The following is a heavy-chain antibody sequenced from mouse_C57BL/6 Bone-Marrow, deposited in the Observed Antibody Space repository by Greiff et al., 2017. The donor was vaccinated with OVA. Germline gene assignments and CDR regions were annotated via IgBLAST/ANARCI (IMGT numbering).Heavy chain of an antibody. CDR1: GYTFTSYW. V-gene: IGHV1-52*01. CDR3: ARDDYDEGDWYFDV. CDR2: IDPSDSET. J-gene: IGHJ1*03. Sequence: QVQLQQPGAELVRPGSSVKLSCKASGYTFTSYWMHWVKQRPIQGLEWIGNIDPSDSETHYNQKFKDKATLTVDKSSSTAYMQLSSLTSEDSAVDYCARDDYDEGDWYFDVWGTGTTVSVSS. D-gene: IGHD2-4*01.